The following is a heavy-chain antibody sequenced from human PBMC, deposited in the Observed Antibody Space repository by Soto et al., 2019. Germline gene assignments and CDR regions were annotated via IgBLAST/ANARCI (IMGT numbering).Heavy chain of an antibody. V-gene: IGHV3-7*01. D-gene: IGHD7-27*01. CDR1: GFTFTHYW. CDR3: AREIWGPEY. Sequence: EVQLVESGGGLVQPAGSLRLSCAASGFTFTHYWMTWVRQAPGRGLAWVANIKKDGSEKHYVDSVKGRFTISRDNAKNSLYLQITSLRAEDTAVYYCAREIWGPEYWVQGTRVTVSS. J-gene: IGHJ4*02. CDR2: IKKDGSEK.